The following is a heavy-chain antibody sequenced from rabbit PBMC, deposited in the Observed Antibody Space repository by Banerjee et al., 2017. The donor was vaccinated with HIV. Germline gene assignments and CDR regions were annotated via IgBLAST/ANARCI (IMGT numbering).Heavy chain of an antibody. CDR1: GFSFSSYY. Sequence: QSLEESGGDLVKPEGSLTLTCTASGFSFSSYYMCWVRQAPGKGLEWIAGIYTGTSEDTWYASWAKGRFTISKTSSTTVTLQMTSLTAADTATYFCARDGYVGYGYDLWGPGTLVTVS. V-gene: IGHV1S40*01. D-gene: IGHD6-1*01. CDR2: IYTGTSEDT. J-gene: IGHJ4*01. CDR3: ARDGYVGYGYDL.